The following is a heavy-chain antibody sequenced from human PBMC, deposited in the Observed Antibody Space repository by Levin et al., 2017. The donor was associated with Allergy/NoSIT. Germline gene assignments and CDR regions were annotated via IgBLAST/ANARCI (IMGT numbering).Heavy chain of an antibody. V-gene: IGHV4-34*01. J-gene: IGHJ4*02. CDR2: ITHSGST. D-gene: IGHD2-2*01. CDR3: ARGPPSCSSTSCYFDH. CDR1: GGSFSAYY. Sequence: SQTLSLTCAVYGGSFSAYYWNWIRQPPGKGLEWIGEITHSGSTYYNPSLKSRVTISVDTSKNQFSLRLYSVTAADTAVYYCARGPPSCSSTSCYFDHWGQGTLVTVSS.